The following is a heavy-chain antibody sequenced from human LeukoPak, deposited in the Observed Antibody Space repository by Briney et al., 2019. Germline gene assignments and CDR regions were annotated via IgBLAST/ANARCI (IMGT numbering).Heavy chain of an antibody. J-gene: IGHJ4*02. D-gene: IGHD3-10*01. Sequence: GGSLRLSCAASGFTFSSYAMSWVRQAPGKGLEWVSAISGSGGSTYYADSVKGRFTISRDNSKNTLYLQVNSLRAEDTAVYYCARVSGSGSYPRFDYWGQGTLVTVSS. CDR1: GFTFSSYA. CDR2: ISGSGGST. V-gene: IGHV3-23*01. CDR3: ARVSGSGSYPRFDY.